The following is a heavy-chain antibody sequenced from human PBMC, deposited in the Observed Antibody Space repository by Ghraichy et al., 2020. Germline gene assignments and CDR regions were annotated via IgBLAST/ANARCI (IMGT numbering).Heavy chain of an antibody. CDR2: ILSDGSGK. J-gene: IGHJ4*02. V-gene: IGHV3-30-3*01. CDR3: TRGGEGLAD. Sequence: GGSLRLSCAASAFTFSSFPMHWVRQAPGKGLEWVAVILSDGSGKFYADSVKGRFTISRDISTNTLFLQMNSLRAEDTAVYYCTRGGEGLADWGQGTLVTVSS. D-gene: IGHD3-10*01. CDR1: AFTFSSFP.